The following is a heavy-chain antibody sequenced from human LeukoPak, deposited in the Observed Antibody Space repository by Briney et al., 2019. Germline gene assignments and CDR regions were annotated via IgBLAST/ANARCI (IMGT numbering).Heavy chain of an antibody. D-gene: IGHD4-17*01. CDR2: IDPNYDST. V-gene: IGHV1-46*01. CDR1: AYTFTKYH. CDR3: ARAHLHYGDSIHDLDY. J-gene: IGHJ4*02. Sequence: GASVKVSCKASAYTFTKYHIYWVRQAPGQGLEWMGVIDPNYDSTSYAQKFQGRVTMTRDTSTSTVYMELSSLRSEDTAVYYCARAHLHYGDSIHDLDYWGQGTLVTVSS.